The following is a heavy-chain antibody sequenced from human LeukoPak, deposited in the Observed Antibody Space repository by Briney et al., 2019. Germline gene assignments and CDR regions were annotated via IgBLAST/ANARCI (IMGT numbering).Heavy chain of an antibody. CDR3: ARQAGITPNFDY. CDR2: IYSGGST. Sequence: GGSLRLSCAASGFTVSSNYMSWVRQAPGKGLEWVSLIYSGGSTYYADSVKGRFTISRDNSKNTLYLQMNSLRAEDTAEYYCARQAGITPNFDYWGQGTLVTVSS. J-gene: IGHJ4*02. CDR1: GFTVSSNY. D-gene: IGHD2-15*01. V-gene: IGHV3-53*01.